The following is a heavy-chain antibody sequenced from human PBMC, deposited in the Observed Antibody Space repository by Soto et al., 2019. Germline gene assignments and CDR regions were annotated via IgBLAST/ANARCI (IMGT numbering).Heavy chain of an antibody. V-gene: IGHV3-11*01. D-gene: IGHD2-15*01. Sequence: QVQLVESGGALVKPGGSLRLSCAASGFPFGDYYMSWIRQAPGKGLEWVSYISFTGSITYYADSVRGRFTISRDNARSSLYLQMNSLRGEDTAVYYWARYLQKAATHTNWFDPWGQGALVTVSS. CDR1: GFPFGDYY. CDR3: ARYLQKAATHTNWFDP. CDR2: ISFTGSIT. J-gene: IGHJ5*02.